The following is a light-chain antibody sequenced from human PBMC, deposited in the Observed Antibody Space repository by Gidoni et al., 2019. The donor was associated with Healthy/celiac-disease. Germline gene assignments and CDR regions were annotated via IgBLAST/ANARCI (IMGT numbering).Light chain of an antibody. Sequence: DIQLTQSPSSLSASVGERVTITCQASQDISNYLNWYQQKTGKAHKLLIYDASNLETGVPSRFSGSGSGTDFTFTISSLQPEDIATYYCQQYDNLPPLTFGGGTKVEIK. CDR1: QDISNY. V-gene: IGKV1-33*01. CDR3: QQYDNLPPLT. CDR2: DAS. J-gene: IGKJ4*01.